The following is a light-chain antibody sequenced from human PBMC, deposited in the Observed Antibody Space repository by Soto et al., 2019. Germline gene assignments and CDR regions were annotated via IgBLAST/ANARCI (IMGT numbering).Light chain of an antibody. J-gene: IGLJ3*02. Sequence: QPVLTQSPSASASLGASVKLTCTLSSGHSSYAIAWHQQQPEKGPRYLMKLNSDGSHSKGDGIPDRFSGSSSGAERYLTSSSLQSEDEADYYWQTWGTGIRVFGGGTKRTVL. CDR2: LNSDGSH. CDR3: QTWGTGIRV. CDR1: SGHSSYA. V-gene: IGLV4-69*01.